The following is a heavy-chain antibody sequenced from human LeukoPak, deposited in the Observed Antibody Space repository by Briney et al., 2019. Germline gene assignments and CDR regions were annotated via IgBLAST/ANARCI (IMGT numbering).Heavy chain of an antibody. CDR3: AKDRYYYDSSGYSPCDY. J-gene: IGHJ4*02. D-gene: IGHD3-22*01. CDR1: GFTFSSYA. V-gene: IGHV3-23*01. CDR2: ISGSGGST. Sequence: GGSLRLSCAASGFTFSSYAMSWVRQAPGKGLEWVSAISGSGGSTYYADSVKGRFTISRDNSKNTLYLQMNSLRAEDTAVYYCAKDRYYYDSSGYSPCDYWGQGTLFTVSS.